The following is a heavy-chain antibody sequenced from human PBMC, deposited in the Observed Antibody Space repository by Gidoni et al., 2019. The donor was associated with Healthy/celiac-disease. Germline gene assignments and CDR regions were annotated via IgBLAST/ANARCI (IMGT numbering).Heavy chain of an antibody. V-gene: IGHV1-69*01. CDR2: IMPSFGTP. J-gene: IGHJ3*02. CDR3: ARDRGFCTSTNCRNDAFDI. Sequence: QVQLVQSGAEVKEPGSSVKVSCKSSGGTFRNYAISWFRQAPGQGLEWMGGIMPSFGTPNDSQKFQGRVMITADESTSTAYMYLSSLRSEDTAVYYCARDRGFCTSTNCRNDAFDIWGQGTMVTVSS. CDR1: GGTFRNYA. D-gene: IGHD2-2*01.